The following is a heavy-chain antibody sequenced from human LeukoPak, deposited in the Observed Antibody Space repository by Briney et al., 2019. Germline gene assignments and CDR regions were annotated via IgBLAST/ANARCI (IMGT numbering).Heavy chain of an antibody. D-gene: IGHD5-24*01. CDR2: IIPIFGTA. CDR1: GGTFSSYA. J-gene: IGHJ4*02. V-gene: IGHV1-69*06. CDR3: ARGLTRDGYNYIPLYYFDY. Sequence: ASVKVSCKASGGTFSSYAISWVRQAPGQGLEWVGGIIPIFGTANYAQKFQGRVTITADKSTSTAYMELSSLRSGDTAVYYCARGLTRDGYNYIPLYYFDYWGQGTLVTVSS.